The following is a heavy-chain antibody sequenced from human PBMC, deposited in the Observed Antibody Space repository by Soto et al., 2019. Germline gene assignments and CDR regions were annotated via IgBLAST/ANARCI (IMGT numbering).Heavy chain of an antibody. J-gene: IGHJ3*02. Sequence: GGSLRLSCAASGFTFSSSWMHWVRQAPGKGLVWVSRIKSDGSRTSYADSVKGRFTISRDNAKNTLYLQMNSLGAEDTALYYCVREFSSKDCSSTSCDVFDIWGQGTMVTVSS. CDR3: VREFSSKDCSSTSCDVFDI. V-gene: IGHV3-74*01. CDR1: GFTFSSSW. CDR2: IKSDGSRT. D-gene: IGHD2-2*01.